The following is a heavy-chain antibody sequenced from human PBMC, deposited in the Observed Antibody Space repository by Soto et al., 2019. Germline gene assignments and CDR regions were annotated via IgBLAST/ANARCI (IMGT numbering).Heavy chain of an antibody. CDR1: GGSISSSNW. CDR3: ASRAGDFASWFDP. V-gene: IGHV4-4*02. D-gene: IGHD3-10*01. J-gene: IGHJ5*02. CDR2: IYHSGST. Sequence: QVQLQESGPGLVKPSGTLSLTCAVSGGSISSSNWWSWVRLPPGKGLEWIGEIYHSGSTNYNPSLKGRAPVXXDXSTNQFSLKLSSATAADTAVYYCASRAGDFASWFDPWGQGTLVTVSS.